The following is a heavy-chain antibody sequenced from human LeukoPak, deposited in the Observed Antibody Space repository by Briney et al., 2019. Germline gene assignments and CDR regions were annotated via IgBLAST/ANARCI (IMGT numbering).Heavy chain of an antibody. V-gene: IGHV1-18*01. CDR2: ISAHNGNT. CDR3: ARDSIYQPLLYFYY. CDR1: GYTFTSYG. J-gene: IGHJ4*02. Sequence: ASVKVSCKASGYTFTSYGISWVRQAPGQGLEWMGWISAHNGNTNYAQKLQGRVTMTTDTSTSTAYMELRSLRSDDTAVYYCARDSIYQPLLYFYYWGQGTLVTVSS. D-gene: IGHD2-2*02.